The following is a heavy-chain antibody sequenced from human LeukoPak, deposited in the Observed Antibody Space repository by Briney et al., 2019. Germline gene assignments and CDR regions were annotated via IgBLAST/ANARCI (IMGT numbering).Heavy chain of an antibody. CDR2: IYFSGAT. Sequence: SETLSLTCTVSGGSISRYYWSWIRQPPGKGLEWIGYIYFSGATNYNPSLKSRVTISVDTSKNQFSLKLSSVTAADTAVYYCAREDPQTTVPEGLDVWGQGTTVTVSS. CDR1: GGSISRYY. D-gene: IGHD4-17*01. CDR3: AREDPQTTVPEGLDV. V-gene: IGHV4-59*01. J-gene: IGHJ6*02.